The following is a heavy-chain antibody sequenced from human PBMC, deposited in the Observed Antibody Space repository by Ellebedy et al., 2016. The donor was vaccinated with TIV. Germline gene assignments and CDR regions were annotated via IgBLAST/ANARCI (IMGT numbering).Heavy chain of an antibody. V-gene: IGHV4-39*01. CDR1: GGSISSSSYY. CDR3: ALYRYFDL. D-gene: IGHD3-16*02. Sequence: MPSETLSLTCTVSGGSISSSSYYWGWIRQPPGKGLEWIGSIYYSGSTYYNPSLKSRVTISVDTSKNQFSLKLSSVTAADTAVYYCALYRYFDLWGRGTLVTVSS. CDR2: IYYSGST. J-gene: IGHJ2*01.